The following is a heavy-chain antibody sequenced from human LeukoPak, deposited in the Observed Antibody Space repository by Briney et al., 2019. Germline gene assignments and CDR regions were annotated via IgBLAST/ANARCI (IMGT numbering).Heavy chain of an antibody. CDR3: ARGRTVTTYFDY. D-gene: IGHD4-17*01. V-gene: IGHV4-34*01. CDR1: GGSFSGYY. Sequence: ASETLSLTCAVYGGSFSGYYWSWIRQPPGKGLEWIGEINHSGSTNYNPSLKSRVTISVDTSKNQFSLKLSSVTAADTAVYYCARGRTVTTYFDYWGQGTLVTVSS. J-gene: IGHJ4*02. CDR2: INHSGST.